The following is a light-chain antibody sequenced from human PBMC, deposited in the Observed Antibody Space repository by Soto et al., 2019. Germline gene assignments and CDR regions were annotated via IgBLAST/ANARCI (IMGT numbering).Light chain of an antibody. CDR2: GAS. CDR1: QSVSSN. J-gene: IGKJ4*01. Sequence: EIVMTQSPATLSVSPGERATLSCRASQSVSSNLAWYQQKPGQAPRLLIYGASTRATGLPVRFSGSGSGTEFTLTISRLQSEDFAVYYCQQYNFWPPITFGGGNKVAIK. CDR3: QQYNFWPPIT. V-gene: IGKV3-15*01.